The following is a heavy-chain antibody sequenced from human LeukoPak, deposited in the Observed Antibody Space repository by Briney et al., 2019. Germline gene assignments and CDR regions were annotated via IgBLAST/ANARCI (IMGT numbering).Heavy chain of an antibody. Sequence: GGSLRLSCVASGFGFSYHDMNWVRQTPGKGLEWVSTISGTDDSTYYADSVKGRFTISRDNSKNTLYLQMSSLRAEDTALYYCARDRGQFAAAFDYWGQGTLVTVSS. J-gene: IGHJ4*02. D-gene: IGHD3-16*01. CDR3: ARDRGQFAAAFDY. CDR2: ISGTDDST. V-gene: IGHV3-23*01. CDR1: GFGFSYHD.